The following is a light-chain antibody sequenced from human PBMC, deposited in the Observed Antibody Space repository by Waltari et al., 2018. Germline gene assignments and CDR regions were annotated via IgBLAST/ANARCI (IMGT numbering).Light chain of an antibody. CDR3: QQSKIWPA. CDR1: QGISSD. Sequence: EIVMTQSPATLSVSPGERATLSCRASQGISSDLAWYQQKPGQAPRLLIFGASTRATGVPARFSGSGSATEFTLTISSLQSEDFGVYYCQQSKIWPAFGQGTKVEIK. V-gene: IGKV3-15*01. CDR2: GAS. J-gene: IGKJ1*01.